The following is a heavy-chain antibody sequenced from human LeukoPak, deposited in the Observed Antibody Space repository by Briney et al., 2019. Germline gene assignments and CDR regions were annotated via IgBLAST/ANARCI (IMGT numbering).Heavy chain of an antibody. Sequence: SQTLSLTCAVSGGSISSGGYSWSWIRQPPGKGLEWIGYIYYSGSTYYNPSLKSRVTISVDTSKNQFSLKLSSVTAADTAVYYCARVRALDLGAWFGELLSPYYFDYWGQGTLVTVSS. CDR1: GGSISSGGYS. V-gene: IGHV4-30-4*07. J-gene: IGHJ4*02. D-gene: IGHD3-10*01. CDR3: ARVRALDLGAWFGELLSPYYFDY. CDR2: IYYSGST.